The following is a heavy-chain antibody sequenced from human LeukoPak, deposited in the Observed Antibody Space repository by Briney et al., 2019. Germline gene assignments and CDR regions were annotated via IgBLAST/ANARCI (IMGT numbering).Heavy chain of an antibody. V-gene: IGHV4-59*08. D-gene: IGHD1-26*01. CDR1: GGSISSYY. CDR2: IYYSGST. J-gene: IGHJ4*02. CDR3: ARHISGSYYFDH. Sequence: SETLSLTCTVSGGSISSYYWSWIRQPPGKGLEWIGYIYYSGSTNYNPSLKSRVTISVDTSKNQFSLKLSSVTAADTAVYYCARHISGSYYFDHWGQGTLVTVSS.